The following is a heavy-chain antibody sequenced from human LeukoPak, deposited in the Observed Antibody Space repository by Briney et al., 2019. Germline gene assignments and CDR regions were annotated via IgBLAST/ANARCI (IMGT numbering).Heavy chain of an antibody. CDR3: ARGPYYDSSGYYYEPFDY. J-gene: IGHJ4*02. Sequence: SETLSLTCTVSGGSISSYYWSWIRQPPGKGLEWIGYIYYSGGTNYNPSLKSRVTISVDTSKNQFSLKLSSVTAADTAVYYCARGPYYDSSGYYYEPFDYWGQGTLVTVSS. D-gene: IGHD3-22*01. CDR1: GGSISSYY. CDR2: IYYSGGT. V-gene: IGHV4-59*01.